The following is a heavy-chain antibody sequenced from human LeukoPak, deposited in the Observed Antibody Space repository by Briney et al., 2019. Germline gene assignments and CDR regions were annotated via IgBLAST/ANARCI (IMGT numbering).Heavy chain of an antibody. J-gene: IGHJ4*02. D-gene: IGHD1-14*01. Sequence: SETLSLTCTVSGGSISNNYYYSGWIRQPPGNGLEWTGSIYYSGSTYYNPSLKSRVTISVDTSTNQFSLKLRSVTAADTAVYHCARQTESYYFDYWGQGTLVTVSS. CDR2: IYYSGST. CDR3: ARQTESYYFDY. CDR1: GGSISNNYYY. V-gene: IGHV4-39*01.